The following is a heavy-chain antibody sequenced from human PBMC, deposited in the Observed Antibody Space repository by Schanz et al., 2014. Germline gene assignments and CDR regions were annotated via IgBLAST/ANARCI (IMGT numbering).Heavy chain of an antibody. CDR1: GFGFSSYS. V-gene: IGHV3-48*01. Sequence: DVHLLESGGGLIQPGGSLRLSCAASGFGFSSYSMTWVRQAPGKGPEWVSYIRSSSTPIYYADSVKGRFTISRDNAKNSLYLQMNSLRAEDTAVYYCVRDSFFAFDYWGQGTLVTVSS. J-gene: IGHJ4*02. CDR2: IRSSSTPI. D-gene: IGHD3-3*01. CDR3: VRDSFFAFDY.